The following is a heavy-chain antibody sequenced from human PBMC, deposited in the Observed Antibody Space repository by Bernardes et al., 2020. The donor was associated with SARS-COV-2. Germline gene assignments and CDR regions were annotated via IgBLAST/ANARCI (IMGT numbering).Heavy chain of an antibody. CDR2: IWFEGSNA. J-gene: IGHJ4*02. D-gene: IGHD6-6*01. CDR3: ASSASSYGMFDY. V-gene: IGHV3-33*01. Sequence: GGSLRLSCAASGFSFRNSGMHWVRQVPGKGLEWVAVIWFEGSNAYYADSVKGRFTISRDNSKKILHLQMNSLRAEDTAVYYCASSASSYGMFDYWVQGTLVNVSS. CDR1: GFSFRNSG.